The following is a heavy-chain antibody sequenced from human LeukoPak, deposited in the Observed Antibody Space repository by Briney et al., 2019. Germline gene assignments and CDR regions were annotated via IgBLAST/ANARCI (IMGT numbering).Heavy chain of an antibody. J-gene: IGHJ4*02. CDR2: INLSGST. CDR3: ARGRYYGSGSYYNY. CDR1: GGSFSGYY. V-gene: IGHV4-34*01. D-gene: IGHD3-10*01. Sequence: PSETLSLTCAVYGGSFSGYYWSWIRQPPGKGLEWIGEINLSGSTNYNPSLKSRVTISVDTSKNQFSLKLSSVTAADTAVYYCARGRYYGSGSYYNYWGQGTLVTVSS.